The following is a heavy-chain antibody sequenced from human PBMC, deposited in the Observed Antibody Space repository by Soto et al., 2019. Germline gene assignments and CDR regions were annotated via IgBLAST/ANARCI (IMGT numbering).Heavy chain of an antibody. CDR3: ASDYNAYQRQHVFDI. D-gene: IGHD3-10*01. Sequence: QVQLVQSGAEVKKPGASVKVACKASGYSFNSYYMHWVRQAPGQGPEWMGVINPSGASTSYAQEFQGIVTMTRDTSTSTVYMELSSLRSEDTALYYCASDYNAYQRQHVFDIWGQGTLVTVSS. J-gene: IGHJ3*02. V-gene: IGHV1-46*02. CDR1: GYSFNSYY. CDR2: INPSGAST.